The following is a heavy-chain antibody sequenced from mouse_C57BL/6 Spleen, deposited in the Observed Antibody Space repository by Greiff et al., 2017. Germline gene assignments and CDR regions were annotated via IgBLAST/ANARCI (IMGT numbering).Heavy chain of an antibody. V-gene: IGHV1-55*01. CDR2: IYPGSGST. Sequence: QVQLKQPGAELVKPGASVKMSCKASGYTFTSYWITWVKQRPGQGLEWIGDIYPGSGSTNYNEKFKSKATLTVDTSSSTAYMQLSSLTSEDSAVYYCAGHYGSSSWFAYWGQGTLVTVSA. D-gene: IGHD1-1*01. J-gene: IGHJ3*01. CDR3: AGHYGSSSWFAY. CDR1: GYTFTSYW.